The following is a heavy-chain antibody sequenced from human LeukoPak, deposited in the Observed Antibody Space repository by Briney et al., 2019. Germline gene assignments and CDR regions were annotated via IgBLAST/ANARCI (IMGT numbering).Heavy chain of an antibody. D-gene: IGHD1-26*01. V-gene: IGHV1-46*01. CDR2: INPSGGST. CDR1: GYTFTSYY. J-gene: IGHJ3*02. Sequence: ASVKVSCKASGYTFTSYYIHWVRQAPGQGLEWMGIINPSGGSTIYAQNFQGRVTMTRDMSTSTVYMELSSLKSEDPAVYYCATGADGFDIWGQGTMVTVSS. CDR3: ATGADGFDI.